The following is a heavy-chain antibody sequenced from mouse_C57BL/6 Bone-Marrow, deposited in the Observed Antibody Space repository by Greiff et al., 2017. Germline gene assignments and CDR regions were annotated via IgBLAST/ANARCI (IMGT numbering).Heavy chain of an antibody. J-gene: IGHJ3*01. CDR3: AREGGNYDYDGFAY. V-gene: IGHV1-55*01. CDR2: IYPGSGST. D-gene: IGHD2-4*01. Sequence: VQLQQPGAELVKPGASVKMSCKASGYTFTSYWITWVKQRPGQGLEWIGDIYPGSGSTNYNEKFKSKATLTVDTSSSTAYMQLSSLTSEDSAVYYCAREGGNYDYDGFAYWGQGTLVTVSA. CDR1: GYTFTSYW.